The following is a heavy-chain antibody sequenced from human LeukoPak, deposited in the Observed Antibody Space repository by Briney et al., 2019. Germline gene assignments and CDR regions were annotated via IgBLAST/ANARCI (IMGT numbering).Heavy chain of an antibody. CDR2: IWYDASNK. CDR3: VRGVGVSRFNYFDP. J-gene: IGHJ5*02. Sequence: GGSLRLSCAASGFTFSDHYMDWVRQAPGKGLEWVAVIWYDASNKYYADSVKGRFTISRDNSKNTLYLQMNSLRDDDTAVYYCVRGVGVSRFNYFDPWGQGTLVTVSS. D-gene: IGHD1-26*01. CDR1: GFTFSDHY. V-gene: IGHV3-33*08.